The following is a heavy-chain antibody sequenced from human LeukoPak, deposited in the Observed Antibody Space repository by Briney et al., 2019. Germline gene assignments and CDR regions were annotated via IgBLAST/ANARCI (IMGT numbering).Heavy chain of an antibody. J-gene: IGHJ5*02. CDR2: IYPGGSDT. CDR3: ARGGNYYDSSGLGVNWFDP. D-gene: IGHD3-22*01. Sequence: GESLQISCSGSGYSFTSYWIGWVRQMPGKGLEWMGIIYPGGSDTRYSPSFQGQVTISADKSISTAYLQWSSLKASDSAMYYCARGGNYYDSSGLGVNWFDPWGQGALVTVSS. V-gene: IGHV5-51*01. CDR1: GYSFTSYW.